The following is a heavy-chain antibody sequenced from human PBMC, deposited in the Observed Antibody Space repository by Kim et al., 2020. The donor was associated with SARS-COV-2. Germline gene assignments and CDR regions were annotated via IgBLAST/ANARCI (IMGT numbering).Heavy chain of an antibody. Sequence: GGSLRLSCAASGFTFTNYGMHWVRQAPGKGLEWVAVINYDGSNNYYADSVRGRFSISRDNSKNTLYLHMSSLRAEDTAVYYCARDQCGADCYSENYFDSWGHGTLVTVSS. D-gene: IGHD2-21*02. J-gene: IGHJ5*01. V-gene: IGHV3-33*01. CDR3: ARDQCGADCYSENYFDS. CDR2: INYDGSNN. CDR1: GFTFTNYG.